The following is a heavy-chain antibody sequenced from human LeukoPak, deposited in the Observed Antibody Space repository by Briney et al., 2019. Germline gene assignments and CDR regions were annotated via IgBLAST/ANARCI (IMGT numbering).Heavy chain of an antibody. CDR2: IGTAGDT. D-gene: IGHD6-19*01. CDR3: ARGSGWSYSEVYYGMDV. CDR1: GFTFSSYD. Sequence: GGSLRLSCAASGFTFSSYDMHWVRQATGKGLEWVSAIGTAGDTYYPGSVKGRFTISRENAKNSSYLQMNSLRAGDTAVYYCARGSGWSYSEVYYGMDVWGQGTTVTVSS. V-gene: IGHV3-13*01. J-gene: IGHJ6*02.